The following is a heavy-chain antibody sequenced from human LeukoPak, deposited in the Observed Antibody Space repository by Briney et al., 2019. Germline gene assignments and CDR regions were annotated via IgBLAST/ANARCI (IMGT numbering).Heavy chain of an antibody. Sequence: SETLSLTCTVSGGSISSSSYYWGWIRQPPGKGLEWIGSIYYSGSTYYNPFLKSRVTIAVDMSKNQFSLKLSSVTAADTAVYYCARLPLALFSYFDYWGQGTLVTVSS. J-gene: IGHJ4*02. CDR1: GGSISSSSYY. D-gene: IGHD3-9*01. CDR3: ARLPLALFSYFDY. CDR2: IYYSGST. V-gene: IGHV4-39*01.